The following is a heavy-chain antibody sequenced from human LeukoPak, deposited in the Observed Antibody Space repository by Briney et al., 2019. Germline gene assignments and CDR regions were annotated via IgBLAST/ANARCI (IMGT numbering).Heavy chain of an antibody. CDR3: TRDTGTTGEVKFDP. V-gene: IGHV4-4*07. J-gene: IGHJ5*02. CDR2: IYTSGST. D-gene: IGHD4-17*01. CDR1: GNSFGNYY. Sequence: PSETLSLTCTVSGNSFGNYYWSWTRQPAGKGLEWIGRIYTSGSTTYNPSLKSRVTMSVDTSKNQFSLKLSSVTAADTAVYFCTRDTGTTGEVKFDPWGQGTLVTVSS.